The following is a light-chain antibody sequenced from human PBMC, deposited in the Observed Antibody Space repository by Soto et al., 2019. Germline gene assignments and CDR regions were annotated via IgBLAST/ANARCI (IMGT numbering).Light chain of an antibody. J-gene: IGKJ1*01. CDR3: QQYGASSWP. CDR2: GAS. Sequence: EIVLTQSPGTLSLSPGERATLSCWASQSVSSNYLAWFQQKPGQAPRLLIYGASSRATGIPDRFSGSGSGGDFTLTISRLEPEDFAVYYCQQYGASSWPFGQGTKVDIK. V-gene: IGKV3-20*01. CDR1: QSVSSNY.